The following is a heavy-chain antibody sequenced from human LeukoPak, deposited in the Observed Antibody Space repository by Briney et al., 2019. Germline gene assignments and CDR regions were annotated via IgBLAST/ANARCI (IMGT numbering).Heavy chain of an antibody. V-gene: IGHV4-39*01. Sequence: KPSETLSLTCTVSGDSISRKNFYWGWIRQPPGKGLEWIGSIYYSGTTNYNPSLKSRVTISVDTSKKQFSLKLRSVTAADTAVYYCARLPRYDFWSWGQGTLVTVSS. J-gene: IGHJ4*02. CDR3: ARLPRYDFWS. CDR2: IYYSGTT. CDR1: GDSISRKNFY. D-gene: IGHD3-3*01.